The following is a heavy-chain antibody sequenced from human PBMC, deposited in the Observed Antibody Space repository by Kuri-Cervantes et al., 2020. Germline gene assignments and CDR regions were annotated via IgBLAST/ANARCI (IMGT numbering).Heavy chain of an antibody. CDR2: ISYDASIK. D-gene: IGHD3-9*01. CDR1: GFTFSSYA. Sequence: GESLKISCAASGFTFSSYAMHWVRQAPGKGLGWVAVISYDASIKYYADSVKGRSTISRDNSKNTLYLQMNSLRAEDTAVYYCAKELRYFDWSFFNPTDGMDVWGQGTTVTVSS. J-gene: IGHJ6*02. CDR3: AKELRYFDWSFFNPTDGMDV. V-gene: IGHV3-30*01.